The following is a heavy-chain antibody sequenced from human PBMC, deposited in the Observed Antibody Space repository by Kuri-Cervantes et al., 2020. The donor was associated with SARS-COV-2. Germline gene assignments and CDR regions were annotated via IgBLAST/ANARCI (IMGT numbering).Heavy chain of an antibody. CDR3: ARGGGGQLDFDY. D-gene: IGHD6-13*01. CDR2: IYTSGST. J-gene: IGHJ4*02. Sequence: GSLRLSCTVSGGSISSYYWSWIRQPAGKGLEWIGRIYTSGSTNYNPSLKSRVTMSVDTSKNQFSLKLSSVTAADTAGYYCARGGGGQLDFDYWGQGTLVTVSS. CDR1: GGSISSYY. V-gene: IGHV4-4*07.